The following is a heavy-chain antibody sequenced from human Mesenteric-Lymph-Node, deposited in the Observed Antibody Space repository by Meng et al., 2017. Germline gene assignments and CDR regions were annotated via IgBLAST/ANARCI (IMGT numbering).Heavy chain of an antibody. V-gene: IGHV4-39*07. CDR2: INHKIKHGGGT. J-gene: IGHJ6*02. CDR3: SGDLRYRYYYYGMDV. Sequence: SETLSLTCTVSGDSISSSSYSWSWIRQPPGKGLEWVGGINHKIKHGGGTNYHSSLKSRVTMSKDTYKKRFSLNLNSVTAADTAVYYCSGDLRYRYYYYGMDVWGQGTTVTVSS. CDR1: GDSISSSSYS. D-gene: IGHD5/OR15-5a*01.